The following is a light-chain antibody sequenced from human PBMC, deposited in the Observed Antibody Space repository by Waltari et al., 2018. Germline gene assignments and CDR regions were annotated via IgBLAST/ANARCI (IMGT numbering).Light chain of an antibody. Sequence: DIVMTQSPDSLAVSLGERATINCKSSQSVLYSSNDKNYLAWYQQKPGQPPKLPIYWASTRESGVPDRFSGSGSGTDFTLTISSLQAEDVAVYYCQQYYVSPYTFGQGTKLEIK. CDR1: QSVLYSSNDKNY. V-gene: IGKV4-1*01. CDR3: QQYYVSPYT. J-gene: IGKJ2*01. CDR2: WAS.